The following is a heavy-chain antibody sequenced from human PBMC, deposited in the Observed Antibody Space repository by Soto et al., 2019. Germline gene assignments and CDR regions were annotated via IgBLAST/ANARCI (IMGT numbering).Heavy chain of an antibody. CDR2: ISSSSSYT. V-gene: IGHV3-11*05. CDR1: GFTFSDYY. CDR3: ARDFSKIGWPFLFDY. Sequence: QVQLVESGGGLVKPGGSLRLSCAASGFTFSDYYMSWIRQAPGKGLEWVSYISSSSSYTNYADSVKGRFTISRDNAKNSLYLQMNSLRAEDTAVYYCARDFSKIGWPFLFDYWGQGTLVTVSS. J-gene: IGHJ4*02. D-gene: IGHD6-19*01.